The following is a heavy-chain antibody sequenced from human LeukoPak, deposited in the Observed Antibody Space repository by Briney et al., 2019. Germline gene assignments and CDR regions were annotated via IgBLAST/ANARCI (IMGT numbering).Heavy chain of an antibody. J-gene: IGHJ4*02. V-gene: IGHV1-3*01. CDR1: GYTFTSYA. Sequence: ASVKVSCKASGYTFTSYAMHWVRQAPGQRLEWMGWINAGNGSTKYSQKFQGRVTITRDTSASTAYTELSSLRSEDTAVYYCARGLGYCSSTSCYGAWGVYWGQGTLVTVSS. CDR2: INAGNGST. CDR3: ARGLGYCSSTSCYGAWGVY. D-gene: IGHD2-2*03.